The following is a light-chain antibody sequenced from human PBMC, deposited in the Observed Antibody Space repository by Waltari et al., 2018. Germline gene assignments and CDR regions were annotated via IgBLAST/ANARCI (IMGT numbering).Light chain of an antibody. CDR1: QSVSST. J-gene: IGKJ4*01. Sequence: EVVMTQSPATLSVSPGERATPSCRASQSVSSTLAWYQQKPGQAPSLLIYDASTRATGIPARFSGNGAGTEFTLTISSLQSEDFALYYCQQYDNWPPVTFGGGTRVAIK. V-gene: IGKV3-15*01. CDR3: QQYDNWPPVT. CDR2: DAS.